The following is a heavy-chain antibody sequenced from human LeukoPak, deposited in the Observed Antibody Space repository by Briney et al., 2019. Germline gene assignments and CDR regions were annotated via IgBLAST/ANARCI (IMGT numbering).Heavy chain of an antibody. Sequence: SETLSLTCTVSGASISSYYWSWIRQPPGKGLEWIGYIYYNGSPNYNPSLKSRVTMSLDTSENQFSLKLTSVTAADTAVNYCARCRGYSSSWARTFDIWGQGTMVTVSS. CDR2: IYYNGSP. CDR3: ARCRGYSSSWARTFDI. J-gene: IGHJ3*02. V-gene: IGHV4-59*01. D-gene: IGHD6-13*01. CDR1: GASISSYY.